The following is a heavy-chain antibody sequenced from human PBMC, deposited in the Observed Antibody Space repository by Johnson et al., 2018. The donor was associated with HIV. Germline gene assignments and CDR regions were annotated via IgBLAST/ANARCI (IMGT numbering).Heavy chain of an antibody. J-gene: IGHJ3*01. D-gene: IGHD3-22*01. CDR3: ARDWGPRLGYYDSSGYYWAFDV. CDR1: GFTFSDYY. V-gene: IGHV3-11*04. CDR2: ISGSGSTL. Sequence: QVQLVESGGGVVQPGRSLGLPCAASGFTFSDYYMSWIRQAPGKGLEWVSYISGSGSTLYYADSVKGRFTISRDNAKNSLYLQMNSLRAEDTAVYYCARDWGPRLGYYDSSGYYWAFDVWGQGTMVTVSS.